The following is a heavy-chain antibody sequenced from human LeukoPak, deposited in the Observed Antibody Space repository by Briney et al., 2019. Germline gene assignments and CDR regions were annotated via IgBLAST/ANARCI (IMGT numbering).Heavy chain of an antibody. D-gene: IGHD2-2*01. CDR2: ISSDGSNE. J-gene: IGHJ5*02. CDR3: ARDGCSSTSCYRWFDP. CDR1: GTTFSSYA. Sequence: GGSLRLSCEASGTTFSSYALHWVRQAPGKGLEWVAVISSDGSNEYYADSVKGRFILSRDNTKNTLYLQMNGLRAEDTAVYYCARDGCSSTSCYRWFDPWGQGTLVTVSS. V-gene: IGHV3-30*01.